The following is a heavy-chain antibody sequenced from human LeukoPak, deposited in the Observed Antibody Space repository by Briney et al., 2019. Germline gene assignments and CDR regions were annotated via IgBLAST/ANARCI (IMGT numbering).Heavy chain of an antibody. CDR2: IYYSGST. Sequence: PSETLSLTCAVYGGSFSGYYWSWIRQPPGKGLEWIGSIYYSGSTYYNPSLKSRVTISVDTSKNQFSLKLSSVTAADTAVYYCASGLAAAAGTSWYFDYWGQGTLVTVSS. J-gene: IGHJ4*02. CDR1: GGSFSGYY. CDR3: ASGLAAAAGTSWYFDY. D-gene: IGHD6-13*01. V-gene: IGHV4-34*01.